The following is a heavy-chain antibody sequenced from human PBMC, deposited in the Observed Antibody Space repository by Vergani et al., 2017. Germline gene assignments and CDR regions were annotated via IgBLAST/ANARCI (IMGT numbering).Heavy chain of an antibody. V-gene: IGHV4-31*11. Sequence: QVQLQESGPGVVKPSQTLSLTCAVSGGSISSGDHCWTWIRQRPGKGLEWSGYIFYSGTTYDDPSLRSRLTISVDTSQNQFSQKLRSVTAADTAVYYCARVCTQVPATSHVDYMDVWGKGTTVVVSS. D-gene: IGHD2-2*01. CDR1: GGSISSGDHC. J-gene: IGHJ6*03. CDR3: ARVCTQVPATSHVDYMDV. CDR2: IFYSGTT.